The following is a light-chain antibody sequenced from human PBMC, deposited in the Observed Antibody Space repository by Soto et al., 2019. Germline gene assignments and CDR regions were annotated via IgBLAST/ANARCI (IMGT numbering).Light chain of an antibody. V-gene: IGKV3-20*01. J-gene: IGKJ1*01. Sequence: EIVLTQSPGTLSLSPGARATLSCRASQSVSNNYLAWYQQKPGQAPRLLIYGASNRATGIPDRFSGSGSGTDFTLTSSSLQPEDVATYYCQKYNSAPRTFGQGTKVDIK. CDR3: QKYNSAPRT. CDR2: GAS. CDR1: QSVSNNY.